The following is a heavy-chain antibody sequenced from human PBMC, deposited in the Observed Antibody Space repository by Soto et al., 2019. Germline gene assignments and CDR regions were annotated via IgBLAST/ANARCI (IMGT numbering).Heavy chain of an antibody. V-gene: IGHV3-48*03. CDR3: ARGSMDDFWSGYYSLDP. D-gene: IGHD3-3*01. CDR2: ISSSGSTI. J-gene: IGHJ5*02. CDR1: GFTFSSYE. Sequence: PGGSLRLSCVASGFTFSSYEMNWVRQAPGKGLEWVSYISSSGSTIYYADSVKGRFTISRDNAKNSLYLQMNSLRAEDTAVYYCARGSMDDFWSGYYSLDPWGQGTLVTVSS.